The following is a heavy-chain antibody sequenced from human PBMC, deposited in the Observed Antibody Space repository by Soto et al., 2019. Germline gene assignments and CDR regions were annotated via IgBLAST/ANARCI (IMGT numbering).Heavy chain of an antibody. CDR3: AIKQQLARGYAFDI. CDR1: GFTFSSYA. J-gene: IGHJ3*02. D-gene: IGHD6-13*01. CDR2: ITGSGGST. Sequence: GGSLRLSCAASGFTFSSYAMSWVRQSPGRGLTWVSVITGSGGSTYYADSVKGRFTISRDNSKNTLYLQMNSLKTEDTAVYYCAIKQQLARGYAFDIWGQGTMVTVSS. V-gene: IGHV3-23*01.